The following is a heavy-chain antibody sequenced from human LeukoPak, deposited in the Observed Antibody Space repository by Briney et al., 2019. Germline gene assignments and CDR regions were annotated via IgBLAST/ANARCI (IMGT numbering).Heavy chain of an antibody. J-gene: IGHJ4*02. CDR2: TYYRSKWY. Sequence: SQTLSLTCGISGDSVSSNSAAWNWIRQSPSRGLEWLGRTYYRSKWYNNAVSVKSRITINPDSSKNQVSLQLNSVTPEDTAMYYCARENSRGRFDYRGQGTLVTVSS. V-gene: IGHV6-1*01. CDR1: GDSVSSNSAA. D-gene: IGHD6-19*01. CDR3: ARENSRGRFDY.